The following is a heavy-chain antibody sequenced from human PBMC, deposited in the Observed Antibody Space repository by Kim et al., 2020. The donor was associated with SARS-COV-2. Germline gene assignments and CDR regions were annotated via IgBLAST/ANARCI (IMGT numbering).Heavy chain of an antibody. Sequence: GGSLRLSCSASGFTFNNYAMHWVHQAPGKGLEYVSAISSNGADTYYADSLKGRFTISRDNSKNTLYLQMSSLRAEDTAVYYCVKRSALGTYHHTTWGQG. D-gene: IGHD1-7*01. CDR3: VKRSALGTYHHTT. V-gene: IGHV3-64D*09. CDR1: GFTFNNYA. CDR2: ISSNGADT. J-gene: IGHJ4*01.